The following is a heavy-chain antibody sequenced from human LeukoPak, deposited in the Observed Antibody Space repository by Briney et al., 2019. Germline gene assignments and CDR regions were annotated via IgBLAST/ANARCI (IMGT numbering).Heavy chain of an antibody. Sequence: SETLSLTCTVSDGSLSGHYWSWIRQPPGKGLESIGFVYYSGSTNYNPSLKGRVTISLDTSKNQFSLKLSSVTAADTAVYYCARDMGSSSDDYWGQGTLVTVSS. CDR2: VYYSGST. V-gene: IGHV4-59*11. CDR1: DGSLSGHY. CDR3: ARDMGSSSDDY. J-gene: IGHJ4*02. D-gene: IGHD6-13*01.